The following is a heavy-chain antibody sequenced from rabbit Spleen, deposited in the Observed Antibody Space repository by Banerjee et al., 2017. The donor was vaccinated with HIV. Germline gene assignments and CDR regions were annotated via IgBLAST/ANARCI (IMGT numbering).Heavy chain of an antibody. CDR1: GFSFSDRDV. Sequence: QEELEESGGGLVKPEGSLTLTCKASGFSFSDRDVMCWVRQAPGKGLEWIACINTATGKPVYATWAKGRFTTSTTSSTTVTLQMTSLTAADTATYFCARDLVAVIGWNFNLWGQGTLVTVS. CDR2: INTATGKP. D-gene: IGHD1-1*01. V-gene: IGHV1S45*01. J-gene: IGHJ4*01. CDR3: ARDLVAVIGWNFNL.